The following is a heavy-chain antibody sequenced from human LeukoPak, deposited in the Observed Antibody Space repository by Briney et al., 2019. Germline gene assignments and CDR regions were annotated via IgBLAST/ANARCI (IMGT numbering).Heavy chain of an antibody. J-gene: IGHJ4*02. CDR1: GFTFSNYA. CDR3: AKDLAGSGSYSFDY. CDR2: ISGSGGST. D-gene: IGHD1-26*01. V-gene: IGHV3-23*01. Sequence: GGPLRLSCAASGFTFSNYAMNWVRQAPGRGLEWVSAISGSGGSTYYADSVKGRFTISRDNSKNTLYLQMNSLRAEDTAVYYCAKDLAGSGSYSFDYGGQGTLVTVSS.